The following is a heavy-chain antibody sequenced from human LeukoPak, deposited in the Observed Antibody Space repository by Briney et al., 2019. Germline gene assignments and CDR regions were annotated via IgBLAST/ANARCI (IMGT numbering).Heavy chain of an antibody. V-gene: IGHV4-4*09. CDR3: ARHRTWNNWFDP. J-gene: IGHJ5*02. CDR1: GGSISRYY. Sequence: SETLSLTCTVSGGSISRYYWSWIRQPPGKGLEWIGYIYTRGSTNHNPSLKNRVTISEDTSKSQFFLRLSSVTAADTAVYYCARHRTWNNWFDPWGQGTLVTVSS. D-gene: IGHD1-1*01. CDR2: IYTRGST.